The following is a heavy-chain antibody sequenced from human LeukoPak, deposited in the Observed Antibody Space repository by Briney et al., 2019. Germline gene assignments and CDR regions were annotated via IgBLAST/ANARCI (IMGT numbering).Heavy chain of an antibody. CDR3: ARGEWLVSGYFYYGMDV. Sequence: ASVKVSCKASGYTFTSYAMNWVRQAPGQGLEWMGWVNTNTGNPTYAQGFTGRFVFSLDTSVSTAYLQISSLKAEDTAVYYCARGEWLVSGYFYYGMDVWGQGTTVTVS. CDR1: GYTFTSYA. V-gene: IGHV7-4-1*02. CDR2: VNTNTGNP. J-gene: IGHJ6*02. D-gene: IGHD6-19*01.